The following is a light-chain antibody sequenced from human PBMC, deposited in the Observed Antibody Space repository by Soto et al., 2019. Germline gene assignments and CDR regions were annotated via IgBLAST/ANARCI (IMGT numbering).Light chain of an antibody. Sequence: ENVLTQSPGTLSLSPGESATLSCRASQSVSSTYLAWYQQKPGQSPRLLIYGASNRAAGIPDRFSGSGSGTDFTLTISRLEPEDFAVYYCQRYGATFGQGTKVEIK. CDR2: GAS. CDR3: QRYGAT. V-gene: IGKV3-20*01. J-gene: IGKJ1*01. CDR1: QSVSSTY.